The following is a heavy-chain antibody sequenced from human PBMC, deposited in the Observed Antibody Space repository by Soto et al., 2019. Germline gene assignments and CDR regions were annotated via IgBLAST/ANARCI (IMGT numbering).Heavy chain of an antibody. CDR1: GFTFSDYY. CDR3: ARVLLPLWFGELLYQIDAFDI. Sequence: GGSLRLSCAASGFTFSDYYMSWIRQAPGEGLEWVSYISSSGSTIYYADSVKGRFTVSRDNAKNSLYLQMNSLRAEDTAVYYCARVLLPLWFGELLYQIDAFDIWGQGTMVTVSS. D-gene: IGHD3-10*01. CDR2: ISSSGSTI. J-gene: IGHJ3*02. V-gene: IGHV3-11*01.